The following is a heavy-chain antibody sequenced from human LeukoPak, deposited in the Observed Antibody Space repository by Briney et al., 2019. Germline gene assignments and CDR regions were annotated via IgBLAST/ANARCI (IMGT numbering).Heavy chain of an antibody. D-gene: IGHD3-9*01. J-gene: IGHJ3*02. V-gene: IGHV3-23*01. Sequence: GGSLRLSCAASGFTFSSYAMSWVRQAPGKGLEWVSGISGSGGSTYYADSVKGRFTISRDNSMNTLYLQMNSLRAEDTAVYYCAKDSYFDWKRAFDIWGQGTMVTVSS. CDR3: AKDSYFDWKRAFDI. CDR1: GFTFSSYA. CDR2: ISGSGGST.